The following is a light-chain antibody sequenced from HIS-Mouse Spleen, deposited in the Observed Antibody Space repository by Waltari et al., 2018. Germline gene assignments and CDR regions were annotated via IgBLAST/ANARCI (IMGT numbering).Light chain of an antibody. V-gene: IGLV2-14*03. CDR2: DVS. Sequence: QSALTQPASVSGSPGQSIPIPCTGTSRDLGGYNYVSSYQQHPGKAPKLMIYDVSNRPSGVSNRFSGSKSGNTASLTISGLQAEDEADYYCSSYTSSSTLEVVFGGGTKLTVL. CDR1: SRDLGGYNY. J-gene: IGLJ2*01. CDR3: SSYTSSSTLEVV.